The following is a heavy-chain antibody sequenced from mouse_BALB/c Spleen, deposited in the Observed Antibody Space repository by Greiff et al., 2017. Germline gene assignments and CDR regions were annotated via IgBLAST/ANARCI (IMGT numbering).Heavy chain of an antibody. Sequence: QVQLKESGPGLVAPSQCLSITCTVSGFSLTSYGVSWVRQPPGKGLEWLGVMWGDGSTNYYSALISRLDISKDNSKSQVFLKLNSLPTDDTAACYCAKDDGSLAYWGQGTLVTVSA. V-gene: IGHV2-3*01. CDR3: AKDDGSLAY. CDR2: MWGDGST. J-gene: IGHJ3*01. D-gene: IGHD1-1*02. CDR1: GFSLTSYG.